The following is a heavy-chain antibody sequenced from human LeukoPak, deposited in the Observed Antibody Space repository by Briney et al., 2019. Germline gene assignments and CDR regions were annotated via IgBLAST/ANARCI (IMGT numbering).Heavy chain of an antibody. CDR1: GFTFSSYG. CDR3: AKDRLITMVRGVPFWFDP. Sequence: PGGSLRLSCAASGFTFSSYGMHWVRQAPGKGLEWVAFIRYDGSNKYYADSVKGRFTISRDNSKNTLYLQMNSLRAEDTAVYYCAKDRLITMVRGVPFWFDPWGQGTLVTVSS. V-gene: IGHV3-30*02. D-gene: IGHD3-10*01. J-gene: IGHJ5*02. CDR2: IRYDGSNK.